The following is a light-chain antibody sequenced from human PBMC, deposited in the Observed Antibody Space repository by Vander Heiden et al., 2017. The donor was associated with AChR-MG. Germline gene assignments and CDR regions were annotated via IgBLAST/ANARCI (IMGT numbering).Light chain of an antibody. CDR3: QQYKSYPYT. J-gene: IGKJ2*01. Sequence: DIQMTQSPSTLSASVGDRVTITCRASQSINNWLAWYQQKPGKAPKLLIYKTSSLETGVPSRFSGSGSGTEFTLTISSLQPDDFATYYCQQYKSYPYTFGQGTKLEIK. CDR2: KTS. V-gene: IGKV1-5*03. CDR1: QSINNW.